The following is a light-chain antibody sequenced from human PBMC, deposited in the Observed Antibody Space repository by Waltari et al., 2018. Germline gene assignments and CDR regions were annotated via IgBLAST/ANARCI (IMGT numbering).Light chain of an antibody. J-gene: IGKJ1*01. CDR2: GAS. Sequence: EIVLTQSPGTLSLSLGERATVSFRASQSVSRALAWYQQKPGQAPRLLIYGASTRATGIPDRFRGSGSGTDFSLTISRLEPDEFAVYYCQHYLRLPVTFGQGTTVEI. V-gene: IGKV3-20*01. CDR3: QHYLRLPVT. CDR1: QSVSRA.